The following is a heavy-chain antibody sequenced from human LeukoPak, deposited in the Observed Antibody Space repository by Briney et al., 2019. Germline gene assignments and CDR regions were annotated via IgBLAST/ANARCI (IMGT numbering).Heavy chain of an antibody. J-gene: IGHJ5*02. CDR3: ARGNTASYNWFDP. CDR1: GGSISSYY. V-gene: IGHV4-59*12. CDR2: IYYSGST. D-gene: IGHD4-17*01. Sequence: SETLSLTCTVSGGSISSYYWSWIRQPPGKGLEWIGYIYYSGSTNYNPSLKSRVTISVDTSKNQFSLKLSSVTAADTAVYYCARGNTASYNWFDPWGQGTLVTVSS.